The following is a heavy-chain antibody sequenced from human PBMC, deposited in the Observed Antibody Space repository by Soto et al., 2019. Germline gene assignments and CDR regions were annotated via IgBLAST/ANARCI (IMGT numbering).Heavy chain of an antibody. CDR3: ANLLRDLEPSGQSYFAMEV. CDR1: GFTFEDYA. J-gene: IGHJ6*02. CDR2: SRCGGGAR. D-gene: IGHD2-8*02. Sequence: GGSLRLPGAASGFTFEDYARNTVRHAPGKGLQWVTGSRCGGGARYNSDAVEGRFSISRANAKNTLDLQMNSLRPEDTALYYCANLLRDLEPSGQSYFAMEVWGQGTTVAVSS. V-gene: IGHV3-23*01.